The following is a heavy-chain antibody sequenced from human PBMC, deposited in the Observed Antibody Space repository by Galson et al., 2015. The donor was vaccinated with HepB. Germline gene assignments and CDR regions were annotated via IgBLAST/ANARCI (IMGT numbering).Heavy chain of an antibody. CDR3: AKVFGTLIVVSPGGYFDD. Sequence: SLRLSCAASGFTFSSYAMSWVRQAPGKGLEWVSSISGYGASTCYADSVKGRSTISRDNSKNTLYLQMNSLRAEDTAVYYCAKVFGTLIVVSPGGYFDDWGQGTLVTVSS. CDR2: ISGYGAST. J-gene: IGHJ4*02. V-gene: IGHV3-23*01. CDR1: GFTFSSYA. D-gene: IGHD3-22*01.